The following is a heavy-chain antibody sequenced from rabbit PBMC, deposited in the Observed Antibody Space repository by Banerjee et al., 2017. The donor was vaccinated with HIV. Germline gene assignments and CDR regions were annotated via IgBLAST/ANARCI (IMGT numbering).Heavy chain of an antibody. J-gene: IGHJ4*01. CDR2: IGGGGSGSI. CDR3: ARTGVGNSGYLNL. Sequence: QGQLVESGVALVTPEGSLTLTCTASGFDFSSYYYMCWVRQAPGKGLEWIACIGGGGSGSIVYASWAKGRFTISETSSTTVTLQMASLTAADTATYFCARTGVGNSGYLNLWGPGTLVT. V-gene: IGHV1S45*01. CDR1: GFDFSSYYY. D-gene: IGHD1-1*01.